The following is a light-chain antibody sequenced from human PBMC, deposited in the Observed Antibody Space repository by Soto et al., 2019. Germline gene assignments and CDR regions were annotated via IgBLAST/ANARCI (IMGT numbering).Light chain of an antibody. Sequence: DIQMTQSPSSLSASVGDRVTITCRASQSISKYLSWIQQKPEKAPKLLIYATPSLQSAVASRFSGSGSGTDFTLTISSLQPEDFATYYGHQSDRTPPWTFGQGTKVEIK. CDR1: QSISKY. CDR3: HQSDRTPPWT. J-gene: IGKJ1*01. V-gene: IGKV1-39*01. CDR2: ATP.